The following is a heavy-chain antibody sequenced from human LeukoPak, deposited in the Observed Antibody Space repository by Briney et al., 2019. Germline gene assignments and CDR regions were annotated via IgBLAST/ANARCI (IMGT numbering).Heavy chain of an antibody. CDR1: GFTFSNYG. Sequence: PGGSLRLSCAASGFTFSNYGMNWVRQAPGKGLEWVSGIRGSGENTYYADSVKGRFTISRDNSKNTLYLQMNSLRAEDTAVYYCARDRSDIVVVPAADAPNYYYYYYMDVWGKGTTVTISS. V-gene: IGHV3-23*01. J-gene: IGHJ6*03. CDR3: ARDRSDIVVVPAADAPNYYYYYYMDV. CDR2: IRGSGENT. D-gene: IGHD2-2*01.